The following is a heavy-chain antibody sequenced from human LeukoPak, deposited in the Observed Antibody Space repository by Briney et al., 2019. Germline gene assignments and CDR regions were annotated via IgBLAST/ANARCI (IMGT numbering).Heavy chain of an antibody. D-gene: IGHD3-22*01. V-gene: IGHV1-2*02. CDR2: INPNSGAT. J-gene: IGHJ4*02. CDR3: ARSGITTIPNFDY. CDR1: GYTFTGYY. Sequence: GASVKVSCRASGYTFTGYYIHWVRQAPGQGLEWIGWINPNSGATNNAQKFQGRVTVSRDTSISTTYMELSRLGSDDMAVYYCARSGITTIPNFDYWGQGTLVTVSS.